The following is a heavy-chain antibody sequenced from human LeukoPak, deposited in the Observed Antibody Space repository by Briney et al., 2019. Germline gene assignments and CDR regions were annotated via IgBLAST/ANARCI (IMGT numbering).Heavy chain of an antibody. J-gene: IGHJ4*02. CDR2: ISSDGSTT. CDR1: GFSFSSCW. Sequence: GGSLRLSCATSGFSFSSCWMHWVRQAPGKGLVWVSRISSDGSTTAYADSVKGRFTISSDNARNSLYLQMNNVRAEDTAVYYCARGGPGYYFDYWGPGTPVTVSS. CDR3: ARGGPGYYFDY. V-gene: IGHV3-74*01.